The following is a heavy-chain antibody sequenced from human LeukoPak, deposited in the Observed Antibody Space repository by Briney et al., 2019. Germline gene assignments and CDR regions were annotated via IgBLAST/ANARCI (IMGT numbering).Heavy chain of an antibody. CDR3: ARPDYYDSSGYPDY. CDR1: GYTFTGYY. J-gene: IGHJ4*02. CDR2: INPNSGGT. D-gene: IGHD3-22*01. Sequence: ASVKVSCMASGYTFTGYYIHWVRQAPGQGLEWMGWINPNSGGTNYAQKFQGRVTMTRDTSISTAYMELSRLRSDDTAVYYCARPDYYDSSGYPDYWGQGTLVTVSS. V-gene: IGHV1-2*02.